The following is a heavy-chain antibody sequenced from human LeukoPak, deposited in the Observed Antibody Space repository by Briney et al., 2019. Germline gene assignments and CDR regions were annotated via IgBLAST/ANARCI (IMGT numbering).Heavy chain of an antibody. J-gene: IGHJ4*02. CDR1: GGLISISTHY. D-gene: IGHD5-12*01. V-gene: IGHV4-39*01. Sequence: SETLPLTCSVSGGLISISTHYWGWIRQTPGKGLEWIGSVFYSGTTYFNPSFNSRLTISIDTSKNQFSLKLRSVTAADTAVYYCARSVRRGFNFDYWGQGTLVIVSS. CDR2: VFYSGTT. CDR3: ARSVRRGFNFDY.